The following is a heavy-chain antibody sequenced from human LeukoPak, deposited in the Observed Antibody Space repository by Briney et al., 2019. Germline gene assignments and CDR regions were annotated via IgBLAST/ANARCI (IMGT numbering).Heavy chain of an antibody. J-gene: IGHJ3*02. V-gene: IGHV3-23*01. Sequence: GGSLRLSCAASGFTFRSYAMTWARQAPGKGLEWVSAIKGSGTSTYFADSVKGRFTISRDNSKNTLYLQMNSLRAEDTAVYYSAKVHDYGDYIFPFDIWGQGTMVTVSS. CDR3: AKVHDYGDYIFPFDI. D-gene: IGHD4-17*01. CDR2: IKGSGTST. CDR1: GFTFRSYA.